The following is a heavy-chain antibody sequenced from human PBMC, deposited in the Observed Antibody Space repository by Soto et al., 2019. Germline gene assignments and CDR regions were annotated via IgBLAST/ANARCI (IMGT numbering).Heavy chain of an antibody. CDR2: IKQDGSEK. CDR1: GFTFSSYW. Sequence: GGSLRLSCAASGFTFSSYWMSWVRQAPGKGLEWVANIKQDGSEKYYVDSVKGRFTISRDNAKNSLYLQMNSLRAEDTAVYYCARESYDFWSGYPNRFFDYWGHGTLVTVS. D-gene: IGHD3-3*01. CDR3: ARESYDFWSGYPNRFFDY. V-gene: IGHV3-7*01. J-gene: IGHJ4*01.